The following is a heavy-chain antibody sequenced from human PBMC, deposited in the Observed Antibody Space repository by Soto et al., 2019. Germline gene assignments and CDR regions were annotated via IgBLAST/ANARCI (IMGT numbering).Heavy chain of an antibody. J-gene: IGHJ3*02. D-gene: IGHD1-20*01. CDR1: GFTFSSCA. CDR3: AKDPYNPRTSYAFDI. V-gene: IGHV3-23*01. Sequence: GGSLRLSCAAGGFTFSSCAMSWVRQAPGKGLEWVSAISGSGGSTYYADSVKGRFTISRDNSKNTLYLQMNSLRAEDTAVYSCAKDPYNPRTSYAFDIWGQGTMVTVSS. CDR2: ISGSGGST.